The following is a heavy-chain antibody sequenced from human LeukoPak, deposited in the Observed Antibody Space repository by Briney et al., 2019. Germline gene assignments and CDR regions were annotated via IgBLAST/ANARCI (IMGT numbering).Heavy chain of an antibody. D-gene: IGHD4-23*01. CDR2: ISSSSSTI. J-gene: IGHJ4*02. V-gene: IGHV3-48*04. Sequence: GGSLRLSCAASGFTFSSYSMNWVCQAPGKGLEWVSYISSSSSTIYYADSVKGRFTISRDNAKNSLDLQMNSLRAEDTAVYYCASPGNGGNSRTRALEYWGQGTLVTVSS. CDR3: ASPGNGGNSRTRALEY. CDR1: GFTFSSYS.